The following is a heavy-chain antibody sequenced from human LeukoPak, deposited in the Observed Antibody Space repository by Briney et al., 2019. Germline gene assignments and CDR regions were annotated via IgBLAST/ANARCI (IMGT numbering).Heavy chain of an antibody. J-gene: IGHJ4*02. D-gene: IGHD2-2*03. CDR1: GFTFDDYA. V-gene: IGHV3-9*01. Sequence: QPGRSLRLSCAASGFTFDDYAMHWVRQAPGKGLEWVSGISWNSGSIGYADSVKGRFTISRDNAKNSLYLQMNSLRAEDTALYYCAKASLDSITGPHDYWGQGTLVTVSS. CDR3: AKASLDSITGPHDY. CDR2: ISWNSGSI.